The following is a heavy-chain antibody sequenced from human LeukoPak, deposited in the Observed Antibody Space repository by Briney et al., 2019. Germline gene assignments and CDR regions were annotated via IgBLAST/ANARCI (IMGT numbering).Heavy chain of an antibody. Sequence: GGSLRLSCAASGFILSDYDINWVRQAPGKGLEWVSYVSSSGNIIYYADSVKGRFTISRDIAKSSLYLQMSSLRADDTAVYYCARGQWQFDLWGQGTLVTVSS. V-gene: IGHV3-48*03. CDR3: ARGQWQFDL. CDR2: VSSSGNII. CDR1: GFILSDYD. J-gene: IGHJ5*02. D-gene: IGHD6-19*01.